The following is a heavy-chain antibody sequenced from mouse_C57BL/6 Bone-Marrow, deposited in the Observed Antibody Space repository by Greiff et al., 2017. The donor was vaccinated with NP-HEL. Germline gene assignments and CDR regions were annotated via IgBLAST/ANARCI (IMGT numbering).Heavy chain of an antibody. J-gene: IGHJ1*03. CDR2: IRNKANGYTT. V-gene: IGHV7-3*01. CDR1: GFTFTDYY. CDR3: ARYARYWYFDV. Sequence: EVQGVESGGGLVQPGGSLSLSCAASGFTFTDYYMSWVRQPPGKALEWLGFIRNKANGYTTEYSASVKGRFTISRDNSQSILYLQMNALRAEDSATYYCARYARYWYFDVWGTGTTVTVSS.